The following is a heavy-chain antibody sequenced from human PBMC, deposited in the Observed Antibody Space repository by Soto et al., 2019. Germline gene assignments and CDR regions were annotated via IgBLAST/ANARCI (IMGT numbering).Heavy chain of an antibody. CDR1: GFIFRNYG. CDR2: ISGSGSVT. D-gene: IGHD6-13*01. V-gene: IGHV3-23*01. Sequence: GGSMRLSCGASGFIFRNYGLSWVRQAPGKGLEWVSDISGSGSVTNYADSVKGRFTISRDNSNNTLSLQMDSLRAEDTAVYYCAKGGVAAARGYFDHWGQGTRVTVSS. J-gene: IGHJ4*02. CDR3: AKGGVAAARGYFDH.